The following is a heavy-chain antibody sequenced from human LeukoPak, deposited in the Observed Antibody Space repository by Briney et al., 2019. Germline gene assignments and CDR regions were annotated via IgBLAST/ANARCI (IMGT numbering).Heavy chain of an antibody. V-gene: IGHV3-74*01. Sequence: GGSLRLSCAASGFTFSSYWMHWVREAPGKGLVWVSRINTIGSSTSTADSVKGRFTLSRDNAQNTLYLQMNSLRAEDTAVYYCARDQVGNFEYSSPDADCWGEGTLVTVSS. D-gene: IGHD6-6*01. CDR1: GFTFSSYW. CDR3: ARDQVGNFEYSSPDADC. J-gene: IGHJ4*02. CDR2: INTIGSST.